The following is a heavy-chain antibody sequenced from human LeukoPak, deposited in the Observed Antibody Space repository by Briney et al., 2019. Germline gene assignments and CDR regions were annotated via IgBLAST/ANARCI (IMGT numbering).Heavy chain of an antibody. CDR1: GGSFSGYY. J-gene: IGHJ4*02. V-gene: IGHV4-34*01. CDR3: ARGRVYGSRY. D-gene: IGHD3-10*01. Sequence: SETLSLTCAVYGGSFSGYYWSWIRQPPGKGLEWIGEINHSGGTNYNPSLKSRVTISVDTSKNQFSLKLSSVTAADTAVYYCARGRVYGSRYWGQGTLVTVSS. CDR2: INHSGGT.